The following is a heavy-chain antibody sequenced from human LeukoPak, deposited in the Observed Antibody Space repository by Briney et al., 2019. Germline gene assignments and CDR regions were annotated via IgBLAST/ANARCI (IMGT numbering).Heavy chain of an antibody. Sequence: TGGSLRLSCAASGFTFSSHGINWVRQAPGKGLEWVSGISPSGSISYYADSVKGRFTISRDNSKNTVSLQMNSLRAEDTAVYFCARVGNRRDDYWGQGTLVTVSS. D-gene: IGHD1-14*01. CDR2: ISPSGSIS. V-gene: IGHV3-23*01. CDR1: GFTFSSHG. J-gene: IGHJ4*02. CDR3: ARVGNRRDDY.